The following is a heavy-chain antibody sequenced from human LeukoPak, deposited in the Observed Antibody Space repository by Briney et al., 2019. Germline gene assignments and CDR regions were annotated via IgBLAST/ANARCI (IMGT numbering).Heavy chain of an antibody. CDR1: GFTFSSYG. CDR3: ARTMIVRAKPFDY. J-gene: IGHJ4*02. CDR2: IYHSGST. V-gene: IGHV4-4*02. D-gene: IGHD3-22*01. Sequence: GSLRLSCAASGFTFSSYGMSWVRQPPGKGLEWIGEIYHSGSTNYNPSLKSRVTISVDKSKNQFSLKLSSVTAADTAVYYCARTMIVRAKPFDYWGQGTLVTVSS.